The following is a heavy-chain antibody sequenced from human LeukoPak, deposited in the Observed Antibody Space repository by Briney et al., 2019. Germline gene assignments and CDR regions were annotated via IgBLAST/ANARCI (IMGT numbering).Heavy chain of an antibody. CDR1: GFTFSNYD. J-gene: IGHJ4*02. CDR3: ARDPVPATARHFDY. Sequence: GGSLRLSCAASGFTFSNYDMSWVRQAPGKGLEWVSSISSSGGITFYADSVKGRFTISRDNSKNTLYLQMNSLRGEDTGVYYCARDPVPATARHFDYWGQGTLVTVSS. V-gene: IGHV3-23*01. CDR2: ISSSGGIT. D-gene: IGHD1-1*01.